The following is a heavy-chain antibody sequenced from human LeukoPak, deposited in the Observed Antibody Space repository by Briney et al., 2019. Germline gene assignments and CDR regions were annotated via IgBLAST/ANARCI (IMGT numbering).Heavy chain of an antibody. V-gene: IGHV4-34*01. CDR1: GGSFSGYY. J-gene: IGHJ4*02. Sequence: ASETLSLTCAVYGGSFSGYYWSWIRQPPGKGLEWIGEINYSGSTNYNPSLKSRVTISVDTSKNQFSLKLSSVTAADTAVYYCARVRHSYSSGWYAEHYFDYCVQGTANTVSS. CDR3: ARVRHSYSSGWYAEHYFDY. D-gene: IGHD6-19*01. CDR2: INYSGST.